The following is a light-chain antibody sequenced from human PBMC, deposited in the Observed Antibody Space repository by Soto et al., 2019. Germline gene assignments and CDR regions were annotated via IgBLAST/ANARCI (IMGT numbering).Light chain of an antibody. CDR3: QQYDTYWT. CDR2: KAS. J-gene: IGKJ1*01. Sequence: DIQMTQSPSTLSASVGDRVIITCRASQSISSWLAWYQQKPGKAPKLLIYKASTLESGVPSRFSGSGSGTDFTLTISSLQPDDFATYYCQQYDTYWTFGQGTKVKIK. CDR1: QSISSW. V-gene: IGKV1-5*03.